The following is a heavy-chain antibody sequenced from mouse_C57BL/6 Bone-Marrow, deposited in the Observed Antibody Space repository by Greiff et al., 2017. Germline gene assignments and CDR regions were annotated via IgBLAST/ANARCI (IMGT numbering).Heavy chain of an antibody. CDR2: IYPSDSET. CDR1: GYTFTSYW. Sequence: QVQLQQPGAELVRPGSSVKLSCKASGYTFTSYWMDWVKQRPGQGLEWIGNIYPSDSETHYNEKFKDKATLTVDKSSSTAYMLRSSLTSEDSAVYYCTFYFGSDVWGTGTTVTVSS. D-gene: IGHD2-2*01. J-gene: IGHJ1*03. V-gene: IGHV1-61*01. CDR3: TFYFGSDV.